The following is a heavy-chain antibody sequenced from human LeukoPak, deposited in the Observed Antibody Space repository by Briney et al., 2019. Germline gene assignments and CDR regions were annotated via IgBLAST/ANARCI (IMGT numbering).Heavy chain of an antibody. J-gene: IGHJ4*02. Sequence: ASVKVSCKASGYTFTGYYMHWVRQAPGQGLEWMGIINPSSGSTSYAQRFQGRVTMTRDTSTSTVYMELSSLRSEDTAVYYCARRADGDEGYFDYWGQGTLVTVSS. CDR1: GYTFTGYY. CDR2: INPSSGST. V-gene: IGHV1-46*01. D-gene: IGHD4-17*01. CDR3: ARRADGDEGYFDY.